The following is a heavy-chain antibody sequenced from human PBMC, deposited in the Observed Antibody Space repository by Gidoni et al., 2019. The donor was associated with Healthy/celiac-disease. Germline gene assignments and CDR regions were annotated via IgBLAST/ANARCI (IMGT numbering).Heavy chain of an antibody. CDR2: ISSSSSTI. CDR1: GFPFSRCC. Sequence: EVQLVESGGGLVQPGGSWRLSCAASGFPFSRCCMNWVRQAPGKGLEWVSYISSSSSTIYYADSVKGRFTISRDNAKNSLYLQMNSLRAEDTAVYYCARDRRTVTTSRLRWYFDLWGRGTLVTVSS. V-gene: IGHV3-48*01. D-gene: IGHD4-17*01. J-gene: IGHJ2*01. CDR3: ARDRRTVTTSRLRWYFDL.